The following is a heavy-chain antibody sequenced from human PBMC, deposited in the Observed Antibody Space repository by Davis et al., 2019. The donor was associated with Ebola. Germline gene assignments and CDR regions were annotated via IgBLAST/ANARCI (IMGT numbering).Heavy chain of an antibody. J-gene: IGHJ4*02. D-gene: IGHD2-2*01. Sequence: GESLKISCAASGFTFSSYAMSWVRQAPGKGLEWVSSISSSSSYIYYADSVKGRFTISRDNAKNSLYLQMNSLRAEDTAVYYCARVGSNTSLDYWGQGTLVTVSS. CDR2: ISSSSSYI. V-gene: IGHV3-21*01. CDR1: GFTFSSYA. CDR3: ARVGSNTSLDY.